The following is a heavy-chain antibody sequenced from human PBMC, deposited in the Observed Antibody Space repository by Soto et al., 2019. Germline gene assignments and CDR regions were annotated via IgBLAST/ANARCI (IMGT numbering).Heavy chain of an antibody. V-gene: IGHV4-59*01. Sequence: QVQLQESGPGLVKPSETLSLTCTVSGGSISSYYWSWIRQPPGKGLEWIGYIYHRGTTNYSPSLKSRVTISADMSKNQFSLKLSSVTAADTAVDYWARAIRRGGGFDYWGQGTLVTVSS. J-gene: IGHJ4*02. CDR2: IYHRGTT. CDR3: ARAIRRGGGFDY. CDR1: GGSISSYY. D-gene: IGHD3-10*01.